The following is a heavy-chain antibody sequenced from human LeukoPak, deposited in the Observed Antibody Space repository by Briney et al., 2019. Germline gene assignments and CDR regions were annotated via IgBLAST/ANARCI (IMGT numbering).Heavy chain of an antibody. V-gene: IGHV4-4*07. D-gene: IGHD1-14*01. J-gene: IGHJ4*02. CDR3: AGFDSSRAGITASFDY. CDR2: IHTSGRI. CDR1: GGSISSYY. Sequence: PSETLSLTCTVSGGSISSYYWKWIRQPAGKGLEWIGRIHTSGRINYNPSLKSRITISVDKSKNQFSLELSSVTAADTAVYYCAGFDSSRAGITASFDYWGQGTLVTVSS.